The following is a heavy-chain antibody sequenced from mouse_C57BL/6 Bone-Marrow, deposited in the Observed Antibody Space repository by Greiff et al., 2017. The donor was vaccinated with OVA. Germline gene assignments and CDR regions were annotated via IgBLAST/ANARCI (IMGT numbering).Heavy chain of an antibody. D-gene: IGHD2-14*01. V-gene: IGHV1-82*01. CDR2: IYPGDGDT. CDR1: GYAFSSSW. Sequence: VQLQQSGPELVKPGASVKISCTASGYAFSSSWMNWVKQRPGQGLEWIGRIYPGDGDTNYNGKFKGKATLTADKSSSTAYMHLSSLTSEYSAVYFCAVRRGFAGWGKGTLVTVSA. CDR3: AVRRGFAG. J-gene: IGHJ3*01.